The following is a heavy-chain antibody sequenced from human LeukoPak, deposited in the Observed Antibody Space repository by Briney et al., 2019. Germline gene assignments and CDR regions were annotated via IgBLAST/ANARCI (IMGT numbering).Heavy chain of an antibody. J-gene: IGHJ4*02. CDR1: GFTFSSYA. CDR2: ISYDGSNK. D-gene: IGHD3-10*01. V-gene: IGHV3-30-3*01. Sequence: GGSLRLSCAASGFTFSSYAMHWVRQAPGKGLEWVAVISYDGSNKYYADSVKGRFTISRDNSKNTLYLQMNSLRAEDTAVYYCASFYYGSYTSLGYWGQGTLVTVSS. CDR3: ASFYYGSYTSLGY.